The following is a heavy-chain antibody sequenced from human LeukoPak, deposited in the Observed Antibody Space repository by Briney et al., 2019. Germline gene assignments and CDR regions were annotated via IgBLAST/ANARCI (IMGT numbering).Heavy chain of an antibody. CDR2: IYHSGST. CDR1: GYSISSGYY. Sequence: SETLSLTCTVSGYSISSGYYWGWIRQPPGKGLEWIGSIYHSGSTYCNPSLKSRVTILVETSKNQFSLKLSSVTAADTAVYYCARGYSSSDYWGQGTLVTVSS. V-gene: IGHV4-38-2*02. CDR3: ARGYSSSDY. D-gene: IGHD6-6*01. J-gene: IGHJ4*02.